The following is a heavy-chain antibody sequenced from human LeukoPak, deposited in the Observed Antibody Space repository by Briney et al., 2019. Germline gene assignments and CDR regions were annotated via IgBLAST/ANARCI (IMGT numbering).Heavy chain of an antibody. V-gene: IGHV1-2*02. CDR1: GYTFTGYY. CDR2: INPNSGGT. J-gene: IGHJ5*02. Sequence: GASVKVSCKASGYTFTGYYMHWVRQAPGQGFEWMGWINPNSGGTNYAQKFQGRVTMTRDTSISTAYMELSRLRSDDTAVYYCARDAVAGPYNWFDPWGQGTLVTVSS. D-gene: IGHD6-19*01. CDR3: ARDAVAGPYNWFDP.